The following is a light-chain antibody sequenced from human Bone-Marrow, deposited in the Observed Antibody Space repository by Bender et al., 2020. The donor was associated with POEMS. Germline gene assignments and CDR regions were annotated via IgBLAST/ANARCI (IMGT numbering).Light chain of an antibody. V-gene: IGLV3-1*01. Sequence: SSELTQPPSVSVSPGQTATITCSGEKLGEEYACWYQQKPGQSPVVVIYQDTKRPSGIPERFSGSTSGNTASLTISGTQTMDEADYYCQSWGSNTAVFGGGTKLTAL. CDR3: QSWGSNTAV. J-gene: IGLJ2*01. CDR2: QDT. CDR1: KLGEEY.